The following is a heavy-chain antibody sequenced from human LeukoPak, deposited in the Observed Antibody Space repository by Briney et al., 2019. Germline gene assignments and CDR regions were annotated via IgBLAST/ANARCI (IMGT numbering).Heavy chain of an antibody. Sequence: PGGSLRLSCEASGFTINNYWMHWVRQGPGKGLVWVARISGDGKSTTYADSVKGRFTISRDNSKNTMYLQVNSLRAEDTALYFCARLPVPINDFGDYFDYWGQGILVTVSS. V-gene: IGHV3-74*01. D-gene: IGHD3/OR15-3a*01. CDR1: GFTINNYW. CDR3: ARLPVPINDFGDYFDY. J-gene: IGHJ4*02. CDR2: ISGDGKST.